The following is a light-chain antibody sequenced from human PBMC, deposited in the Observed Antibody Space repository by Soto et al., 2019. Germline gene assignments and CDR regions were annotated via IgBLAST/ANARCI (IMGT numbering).Light chain of an antibody. CDR3: QQRTRWPMT. V-gene: IGKV3-11*01. Sequence: EIVLTQSPATLSLSPGERATLSCRASQSVSSYFAWYQQKPGQAPRLLIYDASNRATGIPARFSGTGSGTEFTLTISSLKSEDFAVYYCQQRTRWPMTFGQGTRLEIK. CDR1: QSVSSY. CDR2: DAS. J-gene: IGKJ5*01.